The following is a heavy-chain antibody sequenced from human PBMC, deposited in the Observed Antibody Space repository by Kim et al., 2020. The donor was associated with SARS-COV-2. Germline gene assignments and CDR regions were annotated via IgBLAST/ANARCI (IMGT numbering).Heavy chain of an antibody. CDR3: ARGIAVADIDY. CDR2: T. D-gene: IGHD6-19*01. V-gene: IGHV1-2*02. J-gene: IGHJ4*02. Sequence: TNYAQKFQGRVTMTRDTSISTAYMELSRLRSDDTAVYYCARGIAVADIDYWGQGTLVTVSS.